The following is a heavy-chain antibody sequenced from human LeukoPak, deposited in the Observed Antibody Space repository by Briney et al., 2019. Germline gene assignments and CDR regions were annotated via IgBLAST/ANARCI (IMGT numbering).Heavy chain of an antibody. CDR3: ARDAVVVPAAIASYYYGMDV. V-gene: IGHV1-18*01. Sequence: GDSVKVSCKASGYTFTSYGISWVRQAPGHGLEWMGWISAYNGNTNYAQKLQSRVTMTTDTSTSTAYMELRSLRSDDTAVYYCARDAVVVPAAIASYYYGMDVWGQGTTVTVSS. CDR1: GYTFTSYG. CDR2: ISAYNGNT. J-gene: IGHJ6*02. D-gene: IGHD2-2*01.